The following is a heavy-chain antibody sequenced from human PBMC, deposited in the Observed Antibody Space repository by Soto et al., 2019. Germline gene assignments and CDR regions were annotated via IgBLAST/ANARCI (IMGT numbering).Heavy chain of an antibody. CDR3: ARRAETNGWNGFGADKYYFDF. V-gene: IGHV1-8*01. CDR2: MNPNTGNS. CDR1: GYTFTSYD. Sequence: GASVKVSCKAFGYTFTSYDIYWVRQATGQGLEWMGWMNPNTGNSGYAQKFQGRVTVTSDTSINTVHMELSSLRSEDTAVYYCARRAETNGWNGFGADKYYFDFWGQGTLVTVSS. D-gene: IGHD1-1*01. J-gene: IGHJ4*02.